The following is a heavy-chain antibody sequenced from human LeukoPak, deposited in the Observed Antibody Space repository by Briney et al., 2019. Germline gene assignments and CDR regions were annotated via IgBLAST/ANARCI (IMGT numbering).Heavy chain of an antibody. J-gene: IGHJ6*02. D-gene: IGHD6-13*01. CDR1: GFTFSSYA. CDR2: ISYDGSNK. Sequence: GGSLRLSCAASGFTFSSYAMHWVRQAPGKGLEWVAVISYDGSNKYYADSVKGRFTISRDNSKNTLYLQMNSLRAEDTAVYYCARDWTGRSWYVGYYYYGMDVWGQGTTVTVSS. V-gene: IGHV3-30*04. CDR3: ARDWTGRSWYVGYYYYGMDV.